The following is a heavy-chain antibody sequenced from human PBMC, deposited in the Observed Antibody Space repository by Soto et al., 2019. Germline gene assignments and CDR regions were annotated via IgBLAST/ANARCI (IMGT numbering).Heavy chain of an antibody. Sequence: GGSLRLSCAASGFTFSSYSMNWVRQAPGKGLEWVSSISSSSSYIYYADSVKGRFTISRDNAKNSLYLQMNSLRAEDTAVYYCARVRDIVLMVYAIEGSLFYMDVWGKGTTVTVSS. CDR2: ISSSSSYI. D-gene: IGHD2-8*01. CDR1: GFTFSSYS. V-gene: IGHV3-21*01. J-gene: IGHJ6*03. CDR3: ARVRDIVLMVYAIEGSLFYMDV.